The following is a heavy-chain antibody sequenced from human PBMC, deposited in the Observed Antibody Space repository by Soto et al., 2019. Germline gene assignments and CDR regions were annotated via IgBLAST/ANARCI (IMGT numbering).Heavy chain of an antibody. D-gene: IGHD5-12*01. CDR1: GGSFSGYY. V-gene: IGHV4-34*01. CDR3: ARGSGYSGLPFDY. CDR2: INHSGST. J-gene: IGHJ4*02. Sequence: PSETLSLTCAVYGGSFSGYYWSWIRQPPGKGLEWIGEINHSGSTNYNPSLKSRVTISVDTSKNQFSLKLSSVTAADTAVYYCARGSGYSGLPFDYWGQGTLVTVSS.